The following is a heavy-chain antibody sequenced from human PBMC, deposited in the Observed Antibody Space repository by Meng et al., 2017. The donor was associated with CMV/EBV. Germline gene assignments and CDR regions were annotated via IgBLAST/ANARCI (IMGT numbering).Heavy chain of an antibody. CDR3: ARGGSPDIVVVPAAIEFDY. CDR1: GGTFSGYT. J-gene: IGHJ4*02. Sequence: SVKVSCKASGGTFSGYTISWVRQAPGQGLEWMGRIIPILGIANYAQKFQGRVTITADKSTSTAYMELSSLRSEDTAVYYCARGGSPDIVVVPAAIEFDYWGQGTLVTVSS. CDR2: IIPILGIA. V-gene: IGHV1-69*02. D-gene: IGHD2-2*02.